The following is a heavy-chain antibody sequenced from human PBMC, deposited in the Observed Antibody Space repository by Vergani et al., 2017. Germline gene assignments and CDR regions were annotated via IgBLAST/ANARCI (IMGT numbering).Heavy chain of an antibody. Sequence: QVQLQESGPGLVKPSETLSLTCTVSGYSISSGYYWGWIRQPPGKGLEWIGSIYHSGSTYYNPSLKSRVTISVDTSKNQFSLKLSSVTAADTAVYYCARVSVGTVAVLWGQGTLVTVSS. CDR1: GYSISSGYY. CDR2: IYHSGST. V-gene: IGHV4-38-2*02. J-gene: IGHJ4*02. CDR3: ARVSVGTVAVL. D-gene: IGHD6-19*01.